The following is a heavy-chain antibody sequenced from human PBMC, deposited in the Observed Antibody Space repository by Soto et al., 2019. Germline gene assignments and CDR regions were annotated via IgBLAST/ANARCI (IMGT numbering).Heavy chain of an antibody. CDR1: GFTFSSYA. CDR2: ISGSGGST. D-gene: IGHD6-19*01. J-gene: IGHJ4*02. V-gene: IGHV3-23*01. Sequence: EVQLLESGGGLVQPGGSLRLSCAASGFTFSSYAMSWVRQAPGKGLEWVSAISGSGGSTYYADSVKGRFTISRDNSKNTLYLQRNSLMAEDTAVYFCARRSSGWYFDYWGQGTVVTVSS. CDR3: ARRSSGWYFDY.